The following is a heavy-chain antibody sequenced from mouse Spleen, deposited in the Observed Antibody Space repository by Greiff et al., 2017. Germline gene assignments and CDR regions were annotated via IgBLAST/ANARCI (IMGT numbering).Heavy chain of an antibody. D-gene: IGHD2-14*01. CDR1: GYTFTSYG. CDR3: AKGRYRSAYAMDY. Sequence: QVQLQQSGAELARPGASVKLSCKASGYTFTSYGISWVKQRTGQGLEWIGEIYPRSGNTYYNEKFKGKATLTADKSSSTAYMELRSLTSEDSAVYFCAKGRYRSAYAMDYWGQGTSVTVSS. V-gene: IGHV1-81*01. J-gene: IGHJ4*01. CDR2: IYPRSGNT.